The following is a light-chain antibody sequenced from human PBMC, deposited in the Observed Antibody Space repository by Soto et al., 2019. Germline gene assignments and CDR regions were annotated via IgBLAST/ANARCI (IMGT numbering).Light chain of an antibody. CDR3: QQYRNSPLYT. J-gene: IGKJ2*01. CDR2: GAS. Sequence: DIVLTQSPGTLSLSPGERATLSCRASQYVNNDYLAWYQQRPGQAPRLLIYGASRRATGIPDRFSGSGSGTDFTLTISGLEPEDFGVFYCQQYRNSPLYTFGQGTKLQIK. CDR1: QYVNNDY. V-gene: IGKV3-20*01.